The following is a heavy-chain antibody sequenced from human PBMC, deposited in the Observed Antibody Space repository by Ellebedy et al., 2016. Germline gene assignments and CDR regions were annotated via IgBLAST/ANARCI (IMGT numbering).Heavy chain of an antibody. J-gene: IGHJ4*02. CDR1: GGSISSGGYS. D-gene: IGHD5-18*01. CDR3: ARGAYSYGFFDY. Sequence: SETLSLTCAVSGGSISSGGYSWSWIRQPPGKGLEWIGYIYHSGSTYYNPSLKSRVTISVDRSKNQFSLKLSSVTAADTAVYYCARGAYSYGFFDYWGQGTLVTVSS. V-gene: IGHV4-30-2*01. CDR2: IYHSGST.